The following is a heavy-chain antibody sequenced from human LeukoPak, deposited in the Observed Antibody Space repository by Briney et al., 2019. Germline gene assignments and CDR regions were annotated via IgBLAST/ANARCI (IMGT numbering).Heavy chain of an antibody. J-gene: IGHJ4*02. CDR2: IYSGGST. V-gene: IGHV3-53*01. CDR1: GFTFSDAW. Sequence: GGSLRLSCEASGFTFSDAWMNWVRQAPGKGLEWVSVIYSGGSTYYADSVKGRFTISRDNSKNTLYLQMNSLRAEDTAVYYCARDSSYFDYWGQGTLVTVSS. CDR3: ARDSSYFDY. D-gene: IGHD2-2*01.